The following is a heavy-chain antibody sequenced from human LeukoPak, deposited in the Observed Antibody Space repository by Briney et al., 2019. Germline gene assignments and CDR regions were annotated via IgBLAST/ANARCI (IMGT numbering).Heavy chain of an antibody. CDR2: IYYSGST. CDR1: GGSISSSSYY. Sequence: SETLSLTCTVSGGSISSSSYYWGWIRQPPGKGLEWIGSIYYSGSTYYNPSLKSRVTISVDTSKNQFSLRLSSVTAADTAVYYCARGQPYYDFWSGRRYYFDYWGQGTLVTVSS. CDR3: ARGQPYYDFWSGRRYYFDY. J-gene: IGHJ4*02. V-gene: IGHV4-39*07. D-gene: IGHD3-3*01.